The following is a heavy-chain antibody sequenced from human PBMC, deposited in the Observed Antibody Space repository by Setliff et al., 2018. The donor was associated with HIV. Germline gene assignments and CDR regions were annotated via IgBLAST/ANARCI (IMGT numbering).Heavy chain of an antibody. CDR1: RFSFSTSW. Sequence: GGSLRLSCAASRFSFSTSWMTWVRQAPGKGLEWIANINQDGNKKYHADFVKGRFTISRDNSKNMLYLQMSSLRREDTAMYYCAKDPGGYIYGNPWFDQWGQGTLVTVSS. V-gene: IGHV3-7*01. J-gene: IGHJ5*02. CDR3: AKDPGGYIYGNPWFDQ. D-gene: IGHD5-18*01. CDR2: INQDGNKK.